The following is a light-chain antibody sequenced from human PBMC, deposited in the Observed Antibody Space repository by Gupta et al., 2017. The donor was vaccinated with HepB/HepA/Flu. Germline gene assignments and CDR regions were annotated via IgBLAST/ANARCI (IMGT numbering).Light chain of an antibody. CDR3: VAWDDTLVGWL. Sequence: QSVLTQPPSVSGTPGQGVVISCSGSSSNIGTNFVYWYQHLPGAAPRPLIYRSNQRPSGVPERFSGSKSGTSASLAIGGLRSEDEADYYCVAWDDTLVGWLFGGGTRLTVL. CDR2: RSN. CDR1: SSNIGTNF. V-gene: IGLV1-47*01. J-gene: IGLJ3*02.